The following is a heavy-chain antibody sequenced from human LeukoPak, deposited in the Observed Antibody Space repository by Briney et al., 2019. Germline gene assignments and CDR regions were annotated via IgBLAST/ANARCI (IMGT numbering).Heavy chain of an antibody. Sequence: GGSLRLSCAASGFTFSSYAMHWVRQAPGKGLEWVAVISYDGSNKYYADSVKGRFTISRDNSKNTLYLQMNSLRAEDTAVYYCASLYSPSNYFDYWGQGTLVTVSS. CDR1: GFTFSSYA. CDR3: ASLYSPSNYFDY. V-gene: IGHV3-30-3*02. CDR2: ISYDGSNK. D-gene: IGHD5-12*01. J-gene: IGHJ4*02.